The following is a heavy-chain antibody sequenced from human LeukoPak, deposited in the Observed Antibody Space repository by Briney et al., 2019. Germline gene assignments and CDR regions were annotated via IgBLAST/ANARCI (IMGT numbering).Heavy chain of an antibody. Sequence: PAETLSLTCTVSGGLYRIGDDHWRWIRQHPGKGLERIGYIYYSGSTYYNPSLKSRVTISVNTSKNQFSLKLSSVTAADTAVYYCARESPYGDDYWGQGTLVTVSS. J-gene: IGHJ4*02. CDR1: GGLYRIGDDH. CDR2: IYYSGST. D-gene: IGHD4-17*01. CDR3: ARESPYGDDY. V-gene: IGHV4-31*03.